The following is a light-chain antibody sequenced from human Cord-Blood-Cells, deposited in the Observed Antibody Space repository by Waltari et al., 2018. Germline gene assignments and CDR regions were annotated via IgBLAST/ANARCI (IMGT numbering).Light chain of an antibody. CDR2: DVS. J-gene: IGLJ3*02. CDR1: SSDVGGYNY. CDR3: CSYAGSYTWV. V-gene: IGLV2-11*02. Sequence: QSALTQPRSVSGSPGQSVTISCTGTSSDVGGYNYVSWYQQHPGKAPRLGIYDVSKRPSGVPDRFSGSKSVNTASLTISGLQAEDEADYYGCSYAGSYTWVFGGGTKLTVL.